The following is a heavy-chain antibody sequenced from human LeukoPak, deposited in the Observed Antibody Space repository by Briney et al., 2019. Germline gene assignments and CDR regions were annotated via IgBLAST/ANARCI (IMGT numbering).Heavy chain of an antibody. CDR1: GFTFSDYY. CDR3: VRTTYYNDTSGYYIPGGMDV. D-gene: IGHD3-22*01. V-gene: IGHV3-11*01. CDR2: ISTGGTTI. J-gene: IGHJ6*02. Sequence: GGSLRLSCAASGFTFSDYYMSWIHQAPGKGLEWVSDISTGGTTIYYADSVKGRFAISGDNAEASLYLQINSLTAEDTAVYYCVRTTYYNDTSGYYIPGGMDVWGQGTTVTVTS.